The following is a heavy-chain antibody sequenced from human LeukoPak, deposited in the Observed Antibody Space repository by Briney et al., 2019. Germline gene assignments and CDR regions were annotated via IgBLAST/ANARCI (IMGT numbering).Heavy chain of an antibody. Sequence: SETLSLTCTVSGGSISSGDYYWSWLRQPPGKGLEWIGYIYYSGSTYYNPSLKSRVTISVDTSKNQFSLKLSSVTAADTAVYYCARYFLDDFQHWGQGTLVTVSS. V-gene: IGHV4-30-4*08. CDR1: GGSISSGDYY. J-gene: IGHJ1*01. D-gene: IGHD3-9*01. CDR3: ARYFLDDFQH. CDR2: IYYSGST.